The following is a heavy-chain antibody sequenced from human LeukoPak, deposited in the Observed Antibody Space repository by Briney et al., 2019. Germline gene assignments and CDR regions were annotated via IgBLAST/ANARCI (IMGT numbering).Heavy chain of an antibody. CDR1: GGTFSSYA. J-gene: IGHJ6*03. CDR2: IIPIFGTA. CDR3: ARDYYYYYYMDV. V-gene: IGHV1-69*05. Sequence: SVKVSCKASGGTFSSYAISWVRQAPGQGLEWMGGIIPIFGTANYAQKFQGRVTITTDESTSTDYMELSSLRSEDTAVYYCARDYYYYYYMDVWGKGTTVTVSS.